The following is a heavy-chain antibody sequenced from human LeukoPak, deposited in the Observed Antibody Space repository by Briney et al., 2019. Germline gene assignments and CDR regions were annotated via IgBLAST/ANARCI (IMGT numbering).Heavy chain of an antibody. D-gene: IGHD6-6*01. CDR1: GYTFTSYD. Sequence: ASVKVSCKASGYTFTSYDINWVRQATGQGLDWMGWMNPNSGNTGYAQKFQGRVTITRNTSISTAYMELSSLRSEDTAVYYCARVFTAARGLENWFDPWGQGTLVTVSS. J-gene: IGHJ5*02. V-gene: IGHV1-8*03. CDR3: ARVFTAARGLENWFDP. CDR2: MNPNSGNT.